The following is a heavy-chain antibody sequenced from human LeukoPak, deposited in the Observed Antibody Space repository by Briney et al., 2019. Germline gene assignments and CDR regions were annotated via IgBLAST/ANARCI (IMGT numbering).Heavy chain of an antibody. CDR2: INPSGGST. Sequence: ASVKVSCKASGYTFTSYDINWVRQAPGQGLEWMGIINPSGGSTSYAQKFQGRVTMTRDTSTSTVYMELSSLRSEDTAVYYCARRYCSSTSCYAGAFDIWGQGTMVTVSS. CDR3: ARRYCSSTSCYAGAFDI. D-gene: IGHD2-2*01. V-gene: IGHV1-46*01. CDR1: GYTFTSYD. J-gene: IGHJ3*02.